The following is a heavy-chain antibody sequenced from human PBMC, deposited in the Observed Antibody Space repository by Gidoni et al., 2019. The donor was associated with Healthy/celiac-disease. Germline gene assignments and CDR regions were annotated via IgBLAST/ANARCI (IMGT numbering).Heavy chain of an antibody. Sequence: QVQLVQSGAEVKKPGSSVKVSCKASGGTFSSYAISWVRQAPGQGLEWMGRIIPILGIANYAQKFQGRVTITADKSTSTAYMELSSLRSEDTAVYYCARDLVDVHDFWSGLGMDVWGQGTTVTVSS. CDR1: GGTFSSYA. CDR3: ARDLVDVHDFWSGLGMDV. D-gene: IGHD3-3*01. V-gene: IGHV1-69*04. CDR2: IIPILGIA. J-gene: IGHJ6*02.